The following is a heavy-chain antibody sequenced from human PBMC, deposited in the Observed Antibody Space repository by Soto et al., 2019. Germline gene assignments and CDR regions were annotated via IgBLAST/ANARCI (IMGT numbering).Heavy chain of an antibody. V-gene: IGHV2-26*04. Sequence: QVTVKESGPVLVKPTETLTLTCTVSGFSLSNAGLGVSWIRQPPGKALEWLAHIFSNDEKSYSTSLKSRLTISKATSKSQVVLIMTHMDPVATATYYCASTYSTSWYWFDPWGQGTLVTVSS. D-gene: IGHD6-13*01. CDR3: ASTYSTSWYWFDP. CDR1: GFSLSNAGLG. CDR2: IFSNDEK. J-gene: IGHJ5*02.